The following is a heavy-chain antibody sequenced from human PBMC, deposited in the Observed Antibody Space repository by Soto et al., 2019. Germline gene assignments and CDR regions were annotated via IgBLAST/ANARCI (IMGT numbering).Heavy chain of an antibody. Sequence: PGGSLSLSCAGSGFSFSNHVMHWVRQAPGKGLEWVAVISYDGGNAYYAESVKGRFTVSRDNSKNTMYIEMSSVRGDDTAVYYCARDLTVFGVLNGDSPMDVWGQGTTVTVSS. CDR3: ARDLTVFGVLNGDSPMDV. D-gene: IGHD3-3*01. V-gene: IGHV3-30*03. CDR1: GFSFSNHV. J-gene: IGHJ6*02. CDR2: ISYDGGNA.